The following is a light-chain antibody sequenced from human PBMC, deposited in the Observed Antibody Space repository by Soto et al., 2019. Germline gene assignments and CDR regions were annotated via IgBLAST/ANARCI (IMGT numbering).Light chain of an antibody. CDR3: QQFSSYPLT. CDR2: GAS. V-gene: IGKV3-15*01. J-gene: IGKJ4*01. CDR1: QSVSSN. Sequence: EIVMTQSPATLSVSPGGIASLPCRASQSVSSNLAWYQQNPGQAPRLLIYGASTRATGIPARFSGSGSGTEFTLTISRLEPEDFAVYYCQQFSSYPLTFGGGTKVDIK.